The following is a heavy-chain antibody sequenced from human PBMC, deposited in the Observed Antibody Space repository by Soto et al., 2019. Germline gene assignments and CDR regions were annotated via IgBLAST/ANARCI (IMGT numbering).Heavy chain of an antibody. Sequence: PWETLSLTCAVYGGSFSGYYWSWIRQPPGKGLEWIGEINHSGSTNYNPSLKSRVTISVDTSKNQFSLKLSSVTAADTAVYYCARGHKLLFPPRYYYGMDVWGQGTTVTVSS. CDR1: GGSFSGYY. V-gene: IGHV4-34*01. D-gene: IGHD2-2*01. J-gene: IGHJ6*02. CDR3: ARGHKLLFPPRYYYGMDV. CDR2: INHSGST.